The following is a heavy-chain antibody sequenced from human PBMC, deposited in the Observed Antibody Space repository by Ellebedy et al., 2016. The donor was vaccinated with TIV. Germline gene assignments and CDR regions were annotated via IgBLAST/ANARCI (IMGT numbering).Heavy chain of an antibody. CDR3: ARVLYGITMIVVIEYYYGMDV. D-gene: IGHD3-22*01. CDR1: GYTFTSYG. J-gene: IGHJ6*02. V-gene: IGHV1-18*04. Sequence: AASVKVSCKASGYTFTSYGISWVRQAPGQGLEWMGWISAYNGNTNYAQKLQGRVTMTTDTSTSTAYMELRSLRSDDTAVYYCARVLYGITMIVVIEYYYGMDVWGQGTTVTVSS. CDR2: ISAYNGNT.